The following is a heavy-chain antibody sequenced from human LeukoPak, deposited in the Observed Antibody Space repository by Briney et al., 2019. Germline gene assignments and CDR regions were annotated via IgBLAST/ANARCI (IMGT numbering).Heavy chain of an antibody. D-gene: IGHD3-22*01. J-gene: IGHJ4*02. CDR1: GFTISHYW. CDR2: INPDGRTT. V-gene: IGHV3-74*03. CDR3: AREQGYYSVPGY. Sequence: GGSLRLSCAASGFTISHYWIHWVRQGPGTGLVWVSRINPDGRTTTYADSVKGRFTISRDNARNTVFLQMNSLRAEDTAVYYCAREQGYYSVPGYWGQGTQVTVSS.